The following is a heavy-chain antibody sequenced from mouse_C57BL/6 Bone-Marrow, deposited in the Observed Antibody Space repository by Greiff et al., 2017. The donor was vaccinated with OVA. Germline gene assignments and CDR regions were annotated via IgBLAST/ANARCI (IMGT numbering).Heavy chain of an antibody. CDR3: ARGDYYGSSYDYYAMDY. D-gene: IGHD1-1*01. CDR1: GYTFTSYW. J-gene: IGHJ4*01. V-gene: IGHV1-52*01. CDR2: IDPSDSET. Sequence: QVQLQQSGAELVRPGSSVKLSCKASGYTFTSYWMHWVKQRPIQGLEWIGNIDPSDSETHYNQKFKDKATLTVDKSSSTAYMQLSSLTSEDSAVYYGARGDYYGSSYDYYAMDYWGQGTSVTVSS.